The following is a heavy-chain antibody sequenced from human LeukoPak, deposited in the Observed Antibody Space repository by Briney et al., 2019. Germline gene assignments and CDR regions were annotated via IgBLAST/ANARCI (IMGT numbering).Heavy chain of an antibody. CDR1: GYTFTSYG. CDR3: ARVRTYYYGSVDY. Sequence: ASVKVSCKASGYTFTSYGISWVRQAPGQGLEWMGWINTYNGDTNYIQKLQGRVTMTTDTSTSTAYMELRSLRSDDTAVYYCARVRTYYYGSVDYWGQGTLVTVSS. V-gene: IGHV1-18*01. J-gene: IGHJ4*02. CDR2: INTYNGDT. D-gene: IGHD3-10*01.